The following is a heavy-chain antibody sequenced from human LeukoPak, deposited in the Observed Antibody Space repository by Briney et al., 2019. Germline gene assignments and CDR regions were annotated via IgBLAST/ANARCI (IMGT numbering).Heavy chain of an antibody. Sequence: GGSLRLSCAASGFTFSSYAMHWVRQAPGKGLEWVAVISYDGSNKYYADSVKGRFTISRDNSKNTLYLQMNSLRAEDTAVYYCARVSVAGAFEDYWGQGTLVTVSS. CDR2: ISYDGSNK. V-gene: IGHV3-30*04. CDR1: GFTFSSYA. J-gene: IGHJ4*02. CDR3: ARVSVAGAFEDY. D-gene: IGHD6-19*01.